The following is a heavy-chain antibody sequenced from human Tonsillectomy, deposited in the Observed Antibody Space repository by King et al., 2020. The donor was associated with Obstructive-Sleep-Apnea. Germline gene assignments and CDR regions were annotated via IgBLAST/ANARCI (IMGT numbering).Heavy chain of an antibody. D-gene: IGHD2-2*01. CDR1: GGSISSSSYY. J-gene: IGHJ6*02. V-gene: IGHV4-39*07. Sequence: LQLQESGPGLVKPSETLSLTCTVSGGSISSSSYYWGWIRQPPGKGLEWIGSIYFSGSTYYNPSLNSRVTISVNTSKNQFSLKLCSVTAADTAVYYCARDKAVVVPAAIDYYYYYGMDVWGQGTTVTVSS. CDR3: ARDKAVVVPAAIDYYYYYGMDV. CDR2: IYFSGST.